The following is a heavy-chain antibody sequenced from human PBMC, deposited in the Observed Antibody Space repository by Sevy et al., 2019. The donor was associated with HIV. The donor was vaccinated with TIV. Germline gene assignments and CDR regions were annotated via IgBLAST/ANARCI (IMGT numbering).Heavy chain of an antibody. J-gene: IGHJ3*02. CDR1: GGTFSSYA. V-gene: IGHV1-69*13. CDR3: AATYYYDSSGYLNLDAFDI. CDR2: IIPTFGTA. D-gene: IGHD3-22*01. Sequence: ASVKVSCKASGGTFSSYAISWVRQDPGQGLEWMGGIIPTFGTANYAQKFQGRVTITADESTSTAYMELSSLRSEDTAVYYWAATYYYDSSGYLNLDAFDIWGQGTMVTVSS.